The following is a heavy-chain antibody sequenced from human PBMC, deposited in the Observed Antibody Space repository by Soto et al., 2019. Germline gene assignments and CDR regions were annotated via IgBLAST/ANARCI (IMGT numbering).Heavy chain of an antibody. Sequence: SVKVSCKASGGTFSSYAISWVRQAPGQGLEWMGGIIPIFGTANYAQKLQGRVTITADESTSTAYMEMSSLRSEDTAVYYCAREPTTVTTYSWFDPWGQVILVTVSS. D-gene: IGHD4-17*01. CDR1: GGTFSSYA. V-gene: IGHV1-69*13. CDR2: IIPIFGTA. CDR3: AREPTTVTTYSWFDP. J-gene: IGHJ5*02.